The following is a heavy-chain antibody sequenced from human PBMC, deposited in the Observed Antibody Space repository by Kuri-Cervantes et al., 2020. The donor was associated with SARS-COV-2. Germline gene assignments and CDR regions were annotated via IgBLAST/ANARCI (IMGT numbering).Heavy chain of an antibody. CDR1: GFNLSAYA. CDR2: ISGGGRTT. V-gene: IGHV3-23*01. CDR3: AKFAERQLIYFQH. J-gene: IGHJ1*01. D-gene: IGHD3/OR15-3a*01. Sequence: GGSRRLSCATSGFNLSAYAMGWVRQAPGEGLEWVSSISGGGRTTYYADSVKGRFTISKDKLSDTLSLQMNSLRVEDTATYFCAKFAERQLIYFQHWGQGTVVTVSS.